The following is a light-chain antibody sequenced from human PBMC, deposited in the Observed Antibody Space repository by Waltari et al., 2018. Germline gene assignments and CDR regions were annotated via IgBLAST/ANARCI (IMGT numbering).Light chain of an antibody. Sequence: EIVLKQSPGTLSLSPGERATLSCRASPTVRSSYIAWYQQRPGQAPRLLIHGASSRATGIPDRFSGSGSGTDFTLTISGLEPDDFAVYFCELYDSSPPGYTFGQGTKLEI. V-gene: IGKV3-20*01. CDR1: PTVRSSY. J-gene: IGKJ2*01. CDR2: GAS. CDR3: ELYDSSPPGYT.